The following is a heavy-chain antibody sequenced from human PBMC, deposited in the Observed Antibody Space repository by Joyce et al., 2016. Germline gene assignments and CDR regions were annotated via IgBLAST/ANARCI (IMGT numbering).Heavy chain of an antibody. D-gene: IGHD3-10*01. CDR1: GFPFSIFA. V-gene: IGHV3-23*01. CDR2: MIGSGATT. Sequence: EVQLLESGGGLVQPGGSLSLSCAASGFPFSIFAMTWVRRIPGRGLEWVSSMIGSGATTYYGDSVKGRFIFSRDNSKNMLYLQMHSLRAEDTAVYYCAKRGLTSLSGYSYYYMDVWGKGTTVTVSS. J-gene: IGHJ6*03. CDR3: AKRGLTSLSGYSYYYMDV.